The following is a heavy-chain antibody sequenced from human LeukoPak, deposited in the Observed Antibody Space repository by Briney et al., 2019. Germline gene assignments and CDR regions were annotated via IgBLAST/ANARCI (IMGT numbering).Heavy chain of an antibody. D-gene: IGHD3-22*01. CDR3: AKHYYDSSGYSTVRSARLDY. CDR1: GFTFSSYA. CDR2: ISGSGGST. J-gene: IGHJ4*02. Sequence: GGSLRLSCAASGFTFSSYAMSWVRQAPGKGLEWVSAISGSGGSTYYADSVKGRFTISRDNSKNTLYLQMNSLRAEDTAVYYCAKHYYDSSGYSTVRSARLDYWGQGTLVTVSS. V-gene: IGHV3-23*01.